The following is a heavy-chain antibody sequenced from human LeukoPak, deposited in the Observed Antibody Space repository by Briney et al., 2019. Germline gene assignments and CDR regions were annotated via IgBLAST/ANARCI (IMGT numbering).Heavy chain of an antibody. V-gene: IGHV3-23*01. D-gene: IGHD6-6*01. CDR2: ITSSGGGT. CDR1: GFTFSSYA. CDR3: ATRIEQQLVP. Sequence: QSGGSLRLSCAASGFTFSSYAMSWVRQAPGKGLEWVSAITSSGGGTYYADSVKGRLTISRDNSKSTLYLQMNSLGVDDTALYYCATRIEQQLVPGGQGTLVTVSS. J-gene: IGHJ4*02.